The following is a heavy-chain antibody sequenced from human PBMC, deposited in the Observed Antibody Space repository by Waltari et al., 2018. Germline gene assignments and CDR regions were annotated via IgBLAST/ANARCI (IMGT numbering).Heavy chain of an antibody. CDR2: IIPIFVTA. D-gene: IGHD3-22*01. Sequence: QVQLVQSGAEVKKPGSSLKVSCKASGGTFSSYAISWVRQAPGQGLEWMGGIIPIFVTANYAQKFQGRVTITADESTSTAYMELSSLRSEDTAVYYCARSHYYDSSGPHVHFDYWGQGTLVTVSS. CDR1: GGTFSSYA. V-gene: IGHV1-69*01. CDR3: ARSHYYDSSGPHVHFDY. J-gene: IGHJ4*02.